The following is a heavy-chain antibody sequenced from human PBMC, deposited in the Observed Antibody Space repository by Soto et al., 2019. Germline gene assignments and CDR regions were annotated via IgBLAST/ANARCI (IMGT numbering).Heavy chain of an antibody. J-gene: IGHJ6*02. CDR2: IDPSDSYT. D-gene: IGHD6-6*01. V-gene: IGHV5-10-1*01. CDR1: GGSITSYY. CDR3: ARRGAAPLYYYYGMDV. Sequence: ETLSLTCTVSGGSITSYYWSWIRQPPGKGLEWMGTIDPSDSYTNYSPSFQGHVTISADKSISTAYLQWSSLKASDTAMYYCARRGAAPLYYYYGMDVWGQGTTVTVSS.